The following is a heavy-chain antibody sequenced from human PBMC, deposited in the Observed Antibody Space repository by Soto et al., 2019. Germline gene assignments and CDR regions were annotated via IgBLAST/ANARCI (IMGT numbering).Heavy chain of an antibody. Sequence: QVQLVQSGAEVKKPGSSVKVSCKASGGTFSSYAISWVRQAPGQGLEWMGGIIPIFGTANYAQKFQGRVTITADESTSTAYMELSSLISEDTAVYYCASPGTTGTTGGYYFDYWGQGTLVTVSS. CDR2: IIPIFGTA. J-gene: IGHJ4*02. CDR1: GGTFSSYA. D-gene: IGHD1-1*01. CDR3: ASPGTTGTTGGYYFDY. V-gene: IGHV1-69*01.